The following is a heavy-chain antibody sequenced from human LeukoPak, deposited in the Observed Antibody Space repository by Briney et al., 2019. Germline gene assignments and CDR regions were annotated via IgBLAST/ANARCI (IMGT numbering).Heavy chain of an antibody. J-gene: IGHJ6*02. CDR2: IYSGGST. D-gene: IGHD3-3*01. CDR1: GFTVSSNY. Sequence: PGGSLRLSCAASGFTVSSNYMSWVRQAPGKGLEWVSVIYSGGSTYYADSVKGRFTISRDNSKNTLYLQMNSLRAEDTAVYYCARDAPPYDFWSGYYLDYYYGMDVWGQGTTVTVSS. V-gene: IGHV3-53*05. CDR3: ARDAPPYDFWSGYYLDYYYGMDV.